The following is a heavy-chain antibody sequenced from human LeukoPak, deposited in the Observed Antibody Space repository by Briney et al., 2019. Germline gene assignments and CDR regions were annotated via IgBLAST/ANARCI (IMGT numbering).Heavy chain of an antibody. D-gene: IGHD2-15*01. CDR2: ISSSSYT. Sequence: GGSLRLSCAASGFTFSDYYMSWIRQAPGKGLEWVSYISSSSYTNYADSVKGRFTISRDNAKNSLYLQMNSLRAEDTAVYYCARAARSLVAVFDYWGQGTLVTVSS. V-gene: IGHV3-11*06. CDR1: GFTFSDYY. J-gene: IGHJ4*02. CDR3: ARAARSLVAVFDY.